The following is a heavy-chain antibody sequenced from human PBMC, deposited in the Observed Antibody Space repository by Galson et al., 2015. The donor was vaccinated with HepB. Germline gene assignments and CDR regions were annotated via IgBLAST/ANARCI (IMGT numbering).Heavy chain of an antibody. D-gene: IGHD4-17*01. V-gene: IGHV3-15*07. CDR2: IKSKTDGGTT. J-gene: IGHJ4*02. CDR1: GFTFSNAW. CDR3: TTDLRHTVTTLYQLN. Sequence: SLRLSCAASGFTFSNAWMNWVRQAPGKGLEWVGRIKSKTDGGTTDYAAPVKGRFTISRDDSKNTLYLQMNSLKTEDTAVYYCTTDLRHTVTTLYQLNWGQGTLVTVSS.